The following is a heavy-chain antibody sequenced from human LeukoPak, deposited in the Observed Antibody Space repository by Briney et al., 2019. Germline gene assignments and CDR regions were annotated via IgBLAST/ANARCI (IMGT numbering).Heavy chain of an antibody. CDR1: GGSFSGYY. J-gene: IGHJ6*02. CDR2: INHSGST. Sequence: SETLSLTCAVYGGSFSGYYWSWIRQPPGKGLEWIGEINHSGSTNYNPSLKSRVTISVDTSKNQFSLKLSSVTAADTSVYYCGRLRSTWGMDVWGQGTTVTVSS. CDR3: GRLRSTWGMDV. V-gene: IGHV4-34*01.